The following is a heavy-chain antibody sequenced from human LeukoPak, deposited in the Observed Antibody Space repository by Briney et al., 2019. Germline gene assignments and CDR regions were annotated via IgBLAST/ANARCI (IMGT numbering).Heavy chain of an antibody. V-gene: IGHV3-66*01. Sequence: GGSLRLSCAASGFTVSSNYMSWVRQAPGKGLEWVSVIYSGGSTYYADSVKGRFTISRDNSKNTLYLQMNSLRAEDTAVYYCARDLVGTTKGDFDYWGQGTLVTVS. CDR1: GFTVSSNY. CDR2: IYSGGST. J-gene: IGHJ4*02. D-gene: IGHD1-26*01. CDR3: ARDLVGTTKGDFDY.